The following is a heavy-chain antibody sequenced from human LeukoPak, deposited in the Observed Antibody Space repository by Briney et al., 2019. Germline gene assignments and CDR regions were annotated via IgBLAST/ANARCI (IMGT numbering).Heavy chain of an antibody. V-gene: IGHV1-46*01. J-gene: IGHJ3*02. CDR2: INPSGGST. Sequence: ASVKVSCKASGYTFTSYYMHWVRQAPGQGLEWMGIINPSGGSTSYAQKFQGRVTMTRDTSTSTVYMELSSLRSEDTAVYYCARDKGEYSSSPPYAFDIWGQGTMVTVSS. CDR3: ARDKGEYSSSPPYAFDI. CDR1: GYTFTSYY. D-gene: IGHD6-6*01.